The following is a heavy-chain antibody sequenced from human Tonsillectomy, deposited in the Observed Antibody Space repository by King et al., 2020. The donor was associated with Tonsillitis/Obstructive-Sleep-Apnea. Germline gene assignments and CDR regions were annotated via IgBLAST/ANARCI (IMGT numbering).Heavy chain of an antibody. J-gene: IGHJ4*02. Sequence: VQLVETGAEVKKPGASVKVSCKASGYTFTGYYMHWVRQAPGQGLEWMGWINPNSGGTNYAQKFQGRVTMTRDTSISTAYMELSRLRSNDTAVYYCARDLVGATGAVDYWGQGTLVTVSS. V-gene: IGHV1-2*02. D-gene: IGHD1-26*01. CDR2: INPNSGGT. CDR1: GYTFTGYY. CDR3: ARDLVGATGAVDY.